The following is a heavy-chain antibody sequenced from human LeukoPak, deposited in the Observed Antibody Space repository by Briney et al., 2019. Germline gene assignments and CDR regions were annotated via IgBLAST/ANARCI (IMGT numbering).Heavy chain of an antibody. CDR3: ARVGHDYGDYYYYYMDV. CDR1: GGSISSYY. J-gene: IGHJ6*03. Sequence: PSETLSLTCTVSGGSISSYYWSWLRQPAGKGLEWIGRIYTSGSTNYNPSLKSRVTMSVDTSKNQFSLKLSSVTAADTAVYYCARVGHDYGDYYYYYMDVWGKGTTVTVSS. CDR2: IYTSGST. V-gene: IGHV4-4*07. D-gene: IGHD4-17*01.